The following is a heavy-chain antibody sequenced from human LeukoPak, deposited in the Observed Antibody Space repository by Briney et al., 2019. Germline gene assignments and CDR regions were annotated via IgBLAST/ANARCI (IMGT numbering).Heavy chain of an antibody. Sequence: GGSLRLSCAVSGITLSNYGMSWVRQAPGKGLEWVSAISGSGGSTYYADSVKGRFTISRDNSKNTLYLQMNSLRAEDTAVYYCAKTPGYCSSTSCEIYFDYWGQGTLVTVSS. D-gene: IGHD2-2*01. J-gene: IGHJ4*02. CDR1: GITLSNYG. CDR3: AKTPGYCSSTSCEIYFDY. V-gene: IGHV3-23*01. CDR2: ISGSGGST.